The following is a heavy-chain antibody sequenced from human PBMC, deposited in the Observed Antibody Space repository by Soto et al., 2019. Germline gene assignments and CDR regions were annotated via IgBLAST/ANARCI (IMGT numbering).Heavy chain of an antibody. D-gene: IGHD5-18*01. Sequence: GGSLRLSCAASGFTFSSYAMSWVRQAPGKGLDWVSAISGSGDSTYYADSVKGRFTISRDNSKNTQYLQMNSLRAEDTAVYYCAKGTNTTMVQLYYGMDVWGQGTTVTVSS. V-gene: IGHV3-23*01. CDR1: GFTFSSYA. J-gene: IGHJ6*02. CDR2: ISGSGDST. CDR3: AKGTNTTMVQLYYGMDV.